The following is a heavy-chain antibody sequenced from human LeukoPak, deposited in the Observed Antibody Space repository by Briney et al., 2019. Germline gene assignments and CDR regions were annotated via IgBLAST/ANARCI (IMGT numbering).Heavy chain of an antibody. J-gene: IGHJ5*02. V-gene: IGHV1-8*01. Sequence: GASVKVSCKASGYTFTSYDINWVRQATGQGLEWMGWMNPNSGNTGYAQKFQGRVTMTRNTSISTAYMELSSLRSEDTAVYYCARGPTYSRWFDPWGQGTLVTVSS. CDR2: MNPNSGNT. D-gene: IGHD2-21*01. CDR1: GYTFTSYD. CDR3: ARGPTYSRWFDP.